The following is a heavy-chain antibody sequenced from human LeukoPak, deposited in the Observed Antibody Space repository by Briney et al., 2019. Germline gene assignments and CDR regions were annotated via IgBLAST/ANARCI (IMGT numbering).Heavy chain of an antibody. CDR1: GFTFSSYE. Sequence: GGSLRLSCAASGFTFSSYEMNWVRQAPGKGLEWVSYIGSSGSTIYYADSVKGRFTISRDNAKNSLYLQMNSLRAEDTAVYYCAKEIEVVVPAAIPYYYYYMDVWGKGTTVTVSS. D-gene: IGHD2-2*01. V-gene: IGHV3-48*03. J-gene: IGHJ6*03. CDR2: IGSSGSTI. CDR3: AKEIEVVVPAAIPYYYYYMDV.